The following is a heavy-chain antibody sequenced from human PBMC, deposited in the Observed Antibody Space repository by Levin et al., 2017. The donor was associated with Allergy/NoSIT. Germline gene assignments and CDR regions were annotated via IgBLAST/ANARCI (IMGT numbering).Heavy chain of an antibody. J-gene: IGHJ3*01. D-gene: IGHD1-1*01. Sequence: GGSLRLSCAVSGFTISEYAMAWVRQAPGKGLEWVSVITGGGFNTYYGDSVKGRFTVSRDDSKDTLYLELNSLGGEDTAVYYCAKKQGGTSVFSFDVWGQGTMVTVSS. CDR1: GFTISEYA. V-gene: IGHV3-23*01. CDR2: ITGGGFNT. CDR3: AKKQGGTSVFSFDV.